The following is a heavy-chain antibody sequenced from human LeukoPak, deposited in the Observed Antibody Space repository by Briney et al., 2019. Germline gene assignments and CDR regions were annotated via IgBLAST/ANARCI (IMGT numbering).Heavy chain of an antibody. CDR2: IHYSGST. J-gene: IGHJ5*02. D-gene: IGHD5-12*01. CDR3: ASIIVATGGERWFDP. V-gene: IGHV4-59*08. CDR1: GGSISPYY. Sequence: PSETLSLTCTVSGGSISPYYWSWIRQPPGKGLEWIGYIHYSGSTNYNPSLKSRVSMSVDTSKNQFSLKLSSVTAADTAVYYCASIIVATGGERWFDPWGQGTLVTVSS.